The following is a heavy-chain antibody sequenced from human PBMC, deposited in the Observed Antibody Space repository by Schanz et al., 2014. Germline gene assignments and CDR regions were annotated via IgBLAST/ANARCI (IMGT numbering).Heavy chain of an antibody. Sequence: QVQLVQSGAEVKNPGASVKVSCKASGYTFTGHHMHWVRQAPGQGLEWMGWITKSGDRNYAQKFQGRVTMTRDTSISTAYMELSRLTSDDTAIYYCARDGHSSIWDSYYFYGLDVWGQGTTVTVSS. CDR1: GYTFTGHH. D-gene: IGHD6-13*01. V-gene: IGHV1-2*02. CDR2: ITKSGDR. J-gene: IGHJ6*02. CDR3: ARDGHSSIWDSYYFYGLDV.